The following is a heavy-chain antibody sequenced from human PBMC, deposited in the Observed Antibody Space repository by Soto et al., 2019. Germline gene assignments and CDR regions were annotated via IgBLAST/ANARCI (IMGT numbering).Heavy chain of an antibody. CDR2: ISAAGDP. Sequence: EVQLVESGGGLVQPGGSLRLSCAASGFTFRNYDMHWVRQGTGKGLEWVSGISAAGDPDYADSVEGRFTISSENAQNSFFLQMNSLRVGDRSVYYCARTDRDFYGLDVWGQGTTVIVSS. CDR1: GFTFRNYD. CDR3: ARTDRDFYGLDV. V-gene: IGHV3-13*05. J-gene: IGHJ6*02.